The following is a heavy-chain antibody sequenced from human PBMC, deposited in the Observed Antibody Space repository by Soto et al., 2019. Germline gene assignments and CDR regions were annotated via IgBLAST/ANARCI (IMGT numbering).Heavy chain of an antibody. V-gene: IGHV4-34*01. D-gene: IGHD6-13*01. CDR2: INHSGST. CDR3: ATLSSSWGLFYRYYYGMDV. CDR1: GGSFSGYY. Sequence: SETLSLTCAVYGGSFSGYYWSWIRQPPGKGLEWIGEINHSGSTNYNPSLKSRVTISVDTSKNQFSLKLSSVTAADTAVYYCATLSSSWGLFYRYYYGMDVWGQGTTVTVSS. J-gene: IGHJ6*02.